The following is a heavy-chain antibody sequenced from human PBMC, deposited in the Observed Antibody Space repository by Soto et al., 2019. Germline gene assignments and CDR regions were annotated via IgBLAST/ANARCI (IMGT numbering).Heavy chain of an antibody. D-gene: IGHD2-8*01. CDR2: IIPIFGTA. CDR1: GCTFSSYA. CDR3: ASGTKSRRCSTNGVCPGNYYYYYGMDV. J-gene: IGHJ6*02. V-gene: IGHV1-69*13. Sequence: SVKGSCKASGCTFSSYAISWVRQAPGQGLEWMGGIIPIFGTANYAQKFQGRVTITADESTSTAYMELSSLRSEDTAVYYCASGTKSRRCSTNGVCPGNYYYYYGMDVWGQGTTVTVSS.